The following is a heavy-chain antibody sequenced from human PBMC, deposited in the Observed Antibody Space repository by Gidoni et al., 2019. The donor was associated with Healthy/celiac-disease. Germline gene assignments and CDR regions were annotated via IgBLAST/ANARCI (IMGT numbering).Heavy chain of an antibody. CDR2: INHSGST. Sequence: QVQLQQWGAGLLTPSETLSLTCAAYGGSFSGYYWSWIRQPPGKGLEWMGEINHSGSTNYNPSLKSRVTISVDTSKNQFSLKLSSVTAADTAVYYCARENYYDSSGYDYWGQGTLVTVSS. CDR1: GGSFSGYY. D-gene: IGHD3-22*01. J-gene: IGHJ4*02. CDR3: ARENYYDSSGYDY. V-gene: IGHV4-34*01.